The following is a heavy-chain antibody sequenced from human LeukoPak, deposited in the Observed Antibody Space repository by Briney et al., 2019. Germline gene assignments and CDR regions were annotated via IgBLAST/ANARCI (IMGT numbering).Heavy chain of an antibody. V-gene: IGHV1-46*01. J-gene: IGHJ4*02. D-gene: IGHD3-9*01. Sequence: GASVKVSCKASGYTFTRYYMHWVRQAPGQGLEWMGIINPSGGSSSYAQKFQGRVTMTRDTSTSTVYMELSSLRSEDTAVYYCARGSDILTGDRTPMIDSWGQGTLVTVSS. CDR2: INPSGGSS. CDR3: ARGSDILTGDRTPMIDS. CDR1: GYTFTRYY.